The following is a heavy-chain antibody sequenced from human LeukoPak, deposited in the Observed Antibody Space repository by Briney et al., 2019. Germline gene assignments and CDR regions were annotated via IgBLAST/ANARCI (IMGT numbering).Heavy chain of an antibody. Sequence: ASVKVSCKASGYTFTGYYMHWVRQVPGQGLEWMGWINPNSGGTNYAQKFQGRVTMTRDTSISTAYMELSRLRSDDTAVYYCARVGPISWELLSSWFDPWGQGTLVTVSS. D-gene: IGHD1-26*01. CDR2: INPNSGGT. J-gene: IGHJ5*02. CDR1: GYTFTGYY. V-gene: IGHV1-2*02. CDR3: ARVGPISWELLSSWFDP.